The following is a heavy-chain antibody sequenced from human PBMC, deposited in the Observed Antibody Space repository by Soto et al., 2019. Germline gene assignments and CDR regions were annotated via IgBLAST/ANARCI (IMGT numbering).Heavy chain of an antibody. CDR2: SNSDGSVT. CDR1: GFTFSNYW. J-gene: IGHJ6*03. D-gene: IGHD2-15*01. CDR3: ARGDCVGGPCYSLAGSFYYYMDV. Sequence: EVQLVESGGGLVQPGGSLRLSCAASGFTFSNYWMYWVCQAPGKGLVWVSRSNSDGSVTSYADSVKGRLTISRDNVKNTLYLQMNSLRAEDTAVYYCARGDCVGGPCYSLAGSFYYYMDVWGKGTTVTVS. V-gene: IGHV3-74*01.